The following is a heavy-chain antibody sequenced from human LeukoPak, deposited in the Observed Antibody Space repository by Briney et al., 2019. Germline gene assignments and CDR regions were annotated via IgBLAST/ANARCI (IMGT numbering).Heavy chain of an antibody. CDR1: GFTFSSYG. D-gene: IGHD3-16*02. CDR2: ISYDGSNK. J-gene: IGHJ4*02. V-gene: IGHV3-30*03. Sequence: GGSLRLSCAASGFTFSSYGMHWVRQAPGKGLEWVAVISYDGSNKYYADSVKGRFTISRDNSKNTLYLQMNSLRAEDTAVYYCAREVMITFGGVIVIHPFDYWGQGTLVTVSS. CDR3: AREVMITFGGVIVIHPFDY.